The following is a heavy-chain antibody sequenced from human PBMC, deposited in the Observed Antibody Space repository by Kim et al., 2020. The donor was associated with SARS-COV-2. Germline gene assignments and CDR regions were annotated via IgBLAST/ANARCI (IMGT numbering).Heavy chain of an antibody. CDR3: ASSVDQFPIDY. D-gene: IGHD5-12*01. CDR2: IIPIFGTA. J-gene: IGHJ4*02. Sequence: SVKVSCKASGGTFSSYAISWVRQAPGQGLEWMGGIIPIFGTANYAQKFQGRVTITADESTSTAYMELSSLRSEDTAVYYCASSVDQFPIDYWGQGTLVTVSS. CDR1: GGTFSSYA. V-gene: IGHV1-69*13.